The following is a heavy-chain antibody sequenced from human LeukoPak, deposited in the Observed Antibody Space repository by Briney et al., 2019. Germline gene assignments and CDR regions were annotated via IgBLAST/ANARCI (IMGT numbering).Heavy chain of an antibody. J-gene: IGHJ4*02. D-gene: IGHD3-10*01. Sequence: GGSLRLSCAASGFIFSRNAMIWVRQAPGKGLEWVSAISGSGSDTYYADSVKGRFTISRDNSKNTVYLRMNSLRAEDTAIYYCAKDPSGSRGYFDYWGQGTLVTVSS. CDR3: AKDPSGSRGYFDY. V-gene: IGHV3-23*01. CDR1: GFIFSRNA. CDR2: ISGSGSDT.